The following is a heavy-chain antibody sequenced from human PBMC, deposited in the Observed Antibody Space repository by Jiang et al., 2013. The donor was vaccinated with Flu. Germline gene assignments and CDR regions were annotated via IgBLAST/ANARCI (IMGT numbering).Heavy chain of an antibody. J-gene: IGHJ4*02. V-gene: IGHV5-51*01. D-gene: IGHD3-10*01. CDR2: GDSDA. CDR3: ARRSGAYYYGSGTSSLDY. Sequence: GDSDATYSPSFQGQVTISADRSISTAYLQWSSLRASDTAIYYCARRSGAYYYGSGTSSLDYWGQGALVTVSS.